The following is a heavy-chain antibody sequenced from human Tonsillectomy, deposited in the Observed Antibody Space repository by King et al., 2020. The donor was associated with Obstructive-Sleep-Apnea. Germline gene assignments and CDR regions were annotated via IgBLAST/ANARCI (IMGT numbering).Heavy chain of an antibody. CDR3: ARDTPFGSGWFYWYFDL. V-gene: IGHV3-21*01. CDR1: GSTFSSYS. Sequence: VQLVESGGGLVKPGGSLRLSCAASGSTFSSYSMNWVRQAPGKGLEWVSSISSSSSYIYYADSVKGRFTISRDNAKNSLYLQMNSLRAEDTAVYYCARDTPFGSGWFYWYFDLWGRGTLVTVSS. CDR2: ISSSSSYI. J-gene: IGHJ2*01. D-gene: IGHD6-19*01.